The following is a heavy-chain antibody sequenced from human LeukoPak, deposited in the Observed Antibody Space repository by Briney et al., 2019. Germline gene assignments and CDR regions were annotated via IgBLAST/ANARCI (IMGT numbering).Heavy chain of an antibody. J-gene: IGHJ5*02. CDR1: GGSISSGYY. D-gene: IGHD2-15*01. Sequence: SETLSLTCTVSGGSISSGYYWGWIRQPPGKGLEWIGSIYHSGSTYYNPSLKSRVTISVDTSKNQFSLKLSSVTAADTAVYYCFMVGDNWFDPWGQGTLVTVSS. CDR2: IYHSGST. CDR3: FMVGDNWFDP. V-gene: IGHV4-38-2*02.